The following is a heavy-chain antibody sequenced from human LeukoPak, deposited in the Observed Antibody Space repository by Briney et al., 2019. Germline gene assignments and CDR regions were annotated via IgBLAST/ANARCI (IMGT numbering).Heavy chain of an antibody. D-gene: IGHD6-13*01. J-gene: IGHJ5*02. Sequence: GESLKISFKGSGSRFISHWIGWVRQMPGKGLEWMGIIYPGDSDTRYSPSFQGQVTISADKSISTAYLQWSSLKASDIAMYYCARSLYSSLGVWFDPWGQGTLVTVSS. CDR2: IYPGDSDT. CDR1: GSRFISHW. V-gene: IGHV5-51*01. CDR3: ARSLYSSLGVWFDP.